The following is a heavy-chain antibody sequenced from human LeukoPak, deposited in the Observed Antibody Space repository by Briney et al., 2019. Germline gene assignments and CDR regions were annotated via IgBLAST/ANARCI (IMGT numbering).Heavy chain of an antibody. J-gene: IGHJ6*03. D-gene: IGHD3-9*01. CDR3: ARVTGYYDILTGYHYYYYYYMDV. CDR1: GGSISSYY. Sequence: PSETLSLTCTVSGGSISSYYWSWIRQPPGKGLEWIGYIYYSGSTNYNPSLKSRVTISVDTSKNQFSLKLSSVTAADTAVYYCARVTGYYDILTGYHYYYYYYMDVWGKGTTVTISS. V-gene: IGHV4-59*01. CDR2: IYYSGST.